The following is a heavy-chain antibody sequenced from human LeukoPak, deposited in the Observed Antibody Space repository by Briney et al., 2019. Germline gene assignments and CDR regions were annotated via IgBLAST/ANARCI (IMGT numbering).Heavy chain of an antibody. CDR2: IYYSGST. D-gene: IGHD6-6*01. CDR3: VLYSSSSDY. J-gene: IGHJ4*02. V-gene: IGHV4-31*03. CDR1: GGSISSGGYY. Sequence: SETLSLTCTVSGGSISSGGYYWGWIRQHPGKGLEWIGYIYYSGSTYYNPSLKSRVTISVDTSKNQFSLKLSSVTAADTAMYYCVLYSSSSDYWGQGTLVTVSS.